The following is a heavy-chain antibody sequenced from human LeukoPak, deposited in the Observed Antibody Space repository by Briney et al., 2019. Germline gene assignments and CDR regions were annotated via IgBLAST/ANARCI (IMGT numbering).Heavy chain of an antibody. D-gene: IGHD4-23*01. V-gene: IGHV3-72*01. CDR2: SRNKADSYTT. CDR1: GFTFSNAW. Sequence: GGSLRLSCAASGFTFSNAWMSWVRQAPGKGLEWVGRSRNKADSYTTEHAASVKGRFTISRDDSKNSLYLQMNYLKTEDTAVYYCARGGLYGGSSAFDFWGQGTLVTVSS. J-gene: IGHJ4*02. CDR3: ARGGLYGGSSAFDF.